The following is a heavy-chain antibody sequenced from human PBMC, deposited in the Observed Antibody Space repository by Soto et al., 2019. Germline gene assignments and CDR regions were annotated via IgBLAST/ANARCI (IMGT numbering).Heavy chain of an antibody. Sequence: PGGSLRLSCAASGFTFSSYSMNWVRQAPGKGLEWVSSISSSSSYIYYADSVKGRFTISRDNAKNSLYLQMNSLRAEDTAVYYCARDDIRGHYDFWSGYFYDYWGQGTLVTVSS. D-gene: IGHD3-3*01. CDR3: ARDDIRGHYDFWSGYFYDY. V-gene: IGHV3-21*01. CDR2: ISSSSSYI. CDR1: GFTFSSYS. J-gene: IGHJ4*02.